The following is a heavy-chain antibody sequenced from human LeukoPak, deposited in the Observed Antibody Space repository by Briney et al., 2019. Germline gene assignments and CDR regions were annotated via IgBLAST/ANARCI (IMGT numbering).Heavy chain of an antibody. CDR1: GGAVSTSSYF. V-gene: IGHV4-39*07. CDR2: IYYSGST. J-gene: IGHJ4*02. Sequence: SETLSLTCTVFGGAVSTSSYFWGWIRQPPGKGLEWIGSIYYSGSTYYNPSLKSRVTISVDTSKNQFSLKLSSVTAADTAVYYCAREIGEAVGGAPFRHWGQGTLVTVSS. CDR3: AREIGEAVGGAPFRH. D-gene: IGHD2-21*01.